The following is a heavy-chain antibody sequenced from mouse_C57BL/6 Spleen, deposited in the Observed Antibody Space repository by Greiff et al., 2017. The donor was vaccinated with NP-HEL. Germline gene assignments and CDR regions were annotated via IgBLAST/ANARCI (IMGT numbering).Heavy chain of an antibody. CDR3: ARQYDYAYWYFDV. Sequence: EVQGVESGGGLVKPGGSLKLSCAASGFTFSSYTMSWVRQTPEKRLEWVATISGGGGNTYYPDSVKGRFTISRDNAKNTLYLQMSSLRSEDTALDYCARQYDYAYWYFDVWGTGTTVTVSS. D-gene: IGHD2-4*01. J-gene: IGHJ1*03. V-gene: IGHV5-9*01. CDR2: ISGGGGNT. CDR1: GFTFSSYT.